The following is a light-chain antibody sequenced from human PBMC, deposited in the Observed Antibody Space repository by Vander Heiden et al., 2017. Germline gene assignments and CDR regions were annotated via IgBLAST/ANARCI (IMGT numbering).Light chain of an antibody. CDR2: EVS. CDR3: SSYTTVTSLAV. J-gene: IGLJ1*01. Sequence: SALTQPASVSGSPGQSITISCTGTRSDVGGYNYVSWYQQHPGKAPKLLISEVSNRPSGVSNRFSGSKSGYTASLTIAGLQADDEADYYCSSYTTVTSLAVFGTGTTVTVL. CDR1: RSDVGGYNY. V-gene: IGLV2-14*01.